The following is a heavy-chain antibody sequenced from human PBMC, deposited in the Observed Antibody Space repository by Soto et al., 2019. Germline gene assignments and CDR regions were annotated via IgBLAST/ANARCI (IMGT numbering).Heavy chain of an antibody. V-gene: IGHV1-18*04. CDR2: ISAYNGNK. J-gene: IGHJ4*02. Sequence: QVQLVQSGGEVKKPGASVEVSCRTSGYMFTTYGMSWVRQAPGQGLEWMAWISAYNGNKKYAQKFQGRVTMTPDTSTSTVSMELRNLTSDDTGTYFCARTGGGMAARPLEYWGQGTLVTVSS. D-gene: IGHD6-6*01. CDR1: GYMFTTYG. CDR3: ARTGGGMAARPLEY.